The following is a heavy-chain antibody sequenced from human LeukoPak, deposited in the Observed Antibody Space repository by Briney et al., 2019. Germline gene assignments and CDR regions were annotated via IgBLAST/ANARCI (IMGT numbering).Heavy chain of an antibody. Sequence: ASVKVSCKASGFTFTSDGVSWVRQPPGQGLEWMGWINTYNGDTEYAQKLQGSVTMTTDTSTTTAYMALRRMRSDDTAIYYCARTASYFDYWGQGTLVTVSS. CDR2: INTYNGDT. CDR3: ARTASYFDY. CDR1: GFTFTSDG. J-gene: IGHJ4*02. V-gene: IGHV1-18*01.